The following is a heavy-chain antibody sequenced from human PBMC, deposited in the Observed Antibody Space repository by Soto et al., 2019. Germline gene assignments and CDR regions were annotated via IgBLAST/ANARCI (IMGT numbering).Heavy chain of an antibody. Sequence: QVQLVQSGAEVKKPGASVKVSCKASGYTFTSYAMHWVRQAPGQRLEWMGWINAGNGNTKYSQKFQGRVTITRDTSASTAYMDLSSLRSDDTAVYYCARGRVTMVRGTWFDPWGQGTLVTVSS. D-gene: IGHD3-10*01. V-gene: IGHV1-3*01. CDR3: ARGRVTMVRGTWFDP. CDR2: INAGNGNT. CDR1: GYTFTSYA. J-gene: IGHJ5*02.